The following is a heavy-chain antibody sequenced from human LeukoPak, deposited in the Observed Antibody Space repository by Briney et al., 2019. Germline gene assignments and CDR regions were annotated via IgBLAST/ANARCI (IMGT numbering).Heavy chain of an antibody. CDR3: ASLYSSGWYFDY. V-gene: IGHV4-4*07. J-gene: IGHJ4*02. CDR2: IYTSGST. CDR1: GGSISSYY. D-gene: IGHD6-19*01. Sequence: SETLSLTCTVSGGSISSYYWSWIRQPAGKGLEWIGRIYTSGSTNYNPSLKSRVTMSVDTSKNQFSLKMRSVTAADTAVYSCASLYSSGWYFDYWGQGTLVTVSS.